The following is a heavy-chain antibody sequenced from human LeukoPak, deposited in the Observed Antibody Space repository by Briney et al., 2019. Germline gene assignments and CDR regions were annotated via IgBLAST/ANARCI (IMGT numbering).Heavy chain of an antibody. CDR3: AKNSYYYDSSGIDY. Sequence: GGSLRLSCAASGFTFSSCAMSWVRQAPGKGLEWVSAISGSGGSTYYADSVKGRFTISRDNSKNTLYLQMNSLRAEDTAVYYCAKNSYYYDSSGIDYWGQGTLVTVSS. J-gene: IGHJ4*02. D-gene: IGHD3-22*01. V-gene: IGHV3-23*01. CDR2: ISGSGGST. CDR1: GFTFSSCA.